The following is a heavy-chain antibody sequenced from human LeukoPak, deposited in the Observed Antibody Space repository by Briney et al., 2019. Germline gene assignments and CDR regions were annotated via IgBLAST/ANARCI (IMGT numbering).Heavy chain of an antibody. D-gene: IGHD4-17*01. CDR2: IWYDGSNK. CDR1: GFTFSSYG. J-gene: IGHJ4*02. V-gene: IGHV3-33*08. CDR3: ARGDSWSTVTIFDY. Sequence: PGGSLRLSCAVSGFTFSSYGMHWVRQAPGKGLEWVAVIWYDGSNKYYADSVKGRFTISRDNSKNTLYLQMNSLRAEDTAVYYCARGDSWSTVTIFDYWGQGTLVTVSS.